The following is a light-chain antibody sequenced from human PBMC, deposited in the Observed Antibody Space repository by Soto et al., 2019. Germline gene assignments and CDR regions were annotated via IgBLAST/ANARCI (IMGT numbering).Light chain of an antibody. J-gene: IGKJ1*01. CDR2: KAS. V-gene: IGKV1-5*03. CDR1: QSISGW. CDR3: QQYNTYSPSWT. Sequence: DIQMTQSPSTRSASVGYRVTITCRASQSISGWLAWYQQKPGKAPKLLIYKASTLESGVPSRFSGSGSETEFTLTISSLQPDDSATYYCQQYNTYSPSWTFGQGTKVDIK.